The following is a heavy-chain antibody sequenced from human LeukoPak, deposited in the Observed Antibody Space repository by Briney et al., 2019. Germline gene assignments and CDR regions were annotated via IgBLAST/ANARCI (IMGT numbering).Heavy chain of an antibody. Sequence: KTSETLSLTCAVYGGSFSGYYWSWIRQPPGKGLEWIGEINHSGSTNYNPSLKSRVTISVDTSKSQFSLKLSSVTAADTAVYYCARGSPWATTLTLYYFDYWGQGTLVTVSS. V-gene: IGHV4-34*01. CDR1: GGSFSGYY. J-gene: IGHJ4*02. D-gene: IGHD1-7*01. CDR3: ARGSPWATTLTLYYFDY. CDR2: INHSGST.